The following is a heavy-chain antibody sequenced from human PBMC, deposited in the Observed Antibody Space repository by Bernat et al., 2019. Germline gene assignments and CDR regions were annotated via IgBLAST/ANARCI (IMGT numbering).Heavy chain of an antibody. V-gene: IGHV5-51*03. CDR3: ARMDGYNFEAY. CDR2: IYPGDSDT. CDR1: GYTFSGYW. J-gene: IGHJ4*02. D-gene: IGHD5-12*01. Sequence: EVQLVQSGAEVKKPGESLKISCKTSGYTFSGYWIGWVRQMPGKGLEWMGIIYPGDSDTKYSPSFQGQVIISVEKSISTAYLQWSRLKASDTAMYYCARMDGYNFEAYWGQGTLVTVSS.